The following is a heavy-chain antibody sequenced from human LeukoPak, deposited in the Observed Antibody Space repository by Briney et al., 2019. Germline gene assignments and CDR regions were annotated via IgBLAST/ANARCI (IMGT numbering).Heavy chain of an antibody. CDR3: ATVPFYYYGSGSGFDY. CDR2: FDPEDGET. D-gene: IGHD3-10*01. V-gene: IGHV1-24*01. J-gene: IGHJ4*02. CDR1: GYTLTELS. Sequence: ASVKVSCKVSGYTLTELSMHWVRQAPGKGLEWMGGFDPEDGETIYAQKFQGRVTMTEDTSTETAYMELSILRSEDTAVYYCATVPFYYYGSGSGFDYRGQGTLVTVSS.